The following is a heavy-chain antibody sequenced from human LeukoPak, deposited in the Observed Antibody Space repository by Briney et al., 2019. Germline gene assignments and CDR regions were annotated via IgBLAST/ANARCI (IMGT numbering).Heavy chain of an antibody. CDR3: ARVVAAAGTEYFDY. V-gene: IGHV1-2*02. CDR1: GYTFTGYY. J-gene: IGHJ4*02. CDR2: INPNSGGT. D-gene: IGHD6-13*01. Sequence: ASVKVSCKASGYTFTGYYMHWVRQAPGQGLEWMGWINPNSGGTNYAQKFQGRVTMTRDMSISTAYMELSRLRSDDTAVYYCARVVAAAGTEYFDYWGQGTLVIVSS.